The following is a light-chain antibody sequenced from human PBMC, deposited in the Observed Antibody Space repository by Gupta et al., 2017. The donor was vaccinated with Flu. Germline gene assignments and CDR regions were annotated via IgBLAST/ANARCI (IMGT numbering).Light chain of an antibody. J-gene: IGKJ2*03. V-gene: IGKV3-15*01. Sequence: EILMTQSPAALSVSPGERATLSCRASQSVGSNLAWYQQKPGQAPRLLIYGASTRATGIPGRFSGSGSGTEFTLTISSLHSEDLAVYYCQQYITWPPMYSFGQGTKLE. CDR2: GAS. CDR3: QQYITWPPMYS. CDR1: QSVGSN.